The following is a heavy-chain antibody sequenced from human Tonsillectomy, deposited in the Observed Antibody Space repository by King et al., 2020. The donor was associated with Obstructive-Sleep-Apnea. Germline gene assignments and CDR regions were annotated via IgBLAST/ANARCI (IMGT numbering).Heavy chain of an antibody. V-gene: IGHV4-31*03. D-gene: IGHD1-14*01. Sequence: VQLQESGPGLVKPSQTLSLTCTVSGGSMSGNDYYWSWIRQHPGKDLEWIGYIYNSGRTDYNPSLEGRVSMSHDTSKNQFSLNVRSVTAADTAVYYGVRRRITSGAPNWFDPWGHGTLVTVSS. J-gene: IGHJ5*02. CDR1: GGSMSGNDYY. CDR3: VRRRITSGAPNWFDP. CDR2: IYNSGRT.